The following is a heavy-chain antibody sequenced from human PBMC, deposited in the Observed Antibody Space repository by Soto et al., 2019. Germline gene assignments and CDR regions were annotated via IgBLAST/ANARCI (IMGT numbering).Heavy chain of an antibody. V-gene: IGHV4-59*01. CDR3: ARRYGGASEI. CDR1: VGSISSYY. Sequence: SETLSLTCTVSVGSISSYYWSWIRQPPGKGLEWIGYIYYSGSTNYNPSLKSRVTISVDMCKNQFSLKLSSVTAADTAVYYCARRYGGASEIWGQGTMVTVAS. D-gene: IGHD4-17*01. J-gene: IGHJ3*02. CDR2: IYYSGST.